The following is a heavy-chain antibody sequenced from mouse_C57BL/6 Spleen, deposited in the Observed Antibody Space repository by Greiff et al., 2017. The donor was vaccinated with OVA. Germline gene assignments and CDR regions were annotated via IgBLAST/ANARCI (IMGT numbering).Heavy chain of an antibody. Sequence: VKLKQPGAELVRPGSSVKLSCKASGYTFTSYWMDWVKQRPGQGLEWIGNIYPSDSETHYNQKFKDKATVTVDKSSSTAYMQLSSLTSEDSAVYYCARRGLYYAMDYWGQGTSVTVSS. CDR3: ARRGLYYAMDY. CDR1: GYTFTSYW. J-gene: IGHJ4*01. V-gene: IGHV1-61*01. CDR2: IYPSDSET.